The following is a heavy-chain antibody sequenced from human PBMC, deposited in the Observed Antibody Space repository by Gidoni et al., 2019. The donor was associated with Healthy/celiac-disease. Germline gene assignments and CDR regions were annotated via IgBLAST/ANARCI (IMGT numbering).Heavy chain of an antibody. V-gene: IGHV4-59*01. CDR2: IYYSGST. D-gene: IGHD5-18*01. J-gene: IGHJ4*02. CDR3: ARVGRQGYSYGYYYFDY. Sequence: QVQLQESGPGLVKPSETRSLTCTVSGGAISSYYWSWIRQPPGKGREGIGYIYYSGSTNYTPSLKSRVTISVDTSKNQFSLKLSSVTAADTAVYYCARVGRQGYSYGYYYFDYWGQGTLVTVSS. CDR1: GGAISSYY.